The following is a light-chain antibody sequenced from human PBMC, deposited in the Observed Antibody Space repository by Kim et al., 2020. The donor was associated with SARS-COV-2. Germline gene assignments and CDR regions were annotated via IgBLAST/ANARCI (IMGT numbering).Light chain of an antibody. CDR1: NMGSKS. V-gene: IGLV3-21*04. CDR2: YDS. J-gene: IGLJ3*02. Sequence: APGMTASITCGGNNMGSKSVHWYQQKPGQAPGLVMYYDSDRPSGIPERVSGSNSGNTATLTIRRVEAGDEANYYCQVWDSTSDHPVFGGGTQLTVL. CDR3: QVWDSTSDHPV.